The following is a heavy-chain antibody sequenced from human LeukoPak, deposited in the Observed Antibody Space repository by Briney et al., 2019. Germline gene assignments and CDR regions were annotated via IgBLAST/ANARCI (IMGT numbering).Heavy chain of an antibody. CDR2: IYYSGST. J-gene: IGHJ4*02. D-gene: IGHD6-6*01. Sequence: TSETLSLTCTVSGGSISSYYWSWVRQPPGKGLEWIGYIYYSGSTNYNPSLKSRVTISVDTSKNQFSLKLSSVTAADTAVYYCARVPRRSSSVDYWGQGTLVTVSS. V-gene: IGHV4-59*01. CDR1: GGSISSYY. CDR3: ARVPRRSSSVDY.